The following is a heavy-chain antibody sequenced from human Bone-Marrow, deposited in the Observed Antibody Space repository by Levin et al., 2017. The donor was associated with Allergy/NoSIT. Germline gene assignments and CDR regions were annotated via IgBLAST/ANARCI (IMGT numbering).Heavy chain of an antibody. CDR2: ISYDGSNK. J-gene: IGHJ6*02. Sequence: GGSLRLSCAASGFTFSSYGMHWVRQAPGKGLEWVAVISYDGSNKYYADSVKGRFTISRDNSKNTLYLQMNSLRAEDTAVYYCAKGDRIVVVPAAINPTEGHGLYYYGMDVWGQGTTVTVSS. CDR3: AKGDRIVVVPAAINPTEGHGLYYYGMDV. V-gene: IGHV3-30*18. CDR1: GFTFSSYG. D-gene: IGHD2-2*02.